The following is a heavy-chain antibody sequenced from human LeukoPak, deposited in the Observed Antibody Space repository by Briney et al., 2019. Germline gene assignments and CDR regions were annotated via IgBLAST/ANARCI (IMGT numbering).Heavy chain of an antibody. D-gene: IGHD6-19*01. Sequence: SETLSLTRAVSGYSISSGYYWGWIRQPPGKGLEWIGSIYHSGSTYYNPSLKSRVTISVDTSKNQLSLKLSSVTAADTAVYYCARRAVAGDSDWFDPWGQGTLVTVSS. V-gene: IGHV4-38-2*01. CDR3: ARRAVAGDSDWFDP. CDR2: IYHSGST. J-gene: IGHJ5*02. CDR1: GYSISSGYY.